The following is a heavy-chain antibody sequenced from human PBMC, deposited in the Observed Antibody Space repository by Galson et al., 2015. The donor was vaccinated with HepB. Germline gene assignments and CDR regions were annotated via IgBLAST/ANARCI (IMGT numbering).Heavy chain of an antibody. Sequence: SLRLSCAASGFTFSDYYMSWIRQAPGKGLEWVSYISSSSSYTNYADSVKGRFTISRDNAKNSLYLQMNSLRAEDTAVYYCARTLATVVTPSTPETNDAFDIWGQGTMVTVSS. CDR3: ARTLATVVTPSTPETNDAFDI. CDR2: ISSSSSYT. V-gene: IGHV3-11*03. D-gene: IGHD4-23*01. J-gene: IGHJ3*02. CDR1: GFTFSDYY.